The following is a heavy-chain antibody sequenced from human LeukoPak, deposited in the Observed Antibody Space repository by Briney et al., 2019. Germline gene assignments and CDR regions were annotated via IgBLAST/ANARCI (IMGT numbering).Heavy chain of an antibody. CDR2: IIPNFGTP. D-gene: IGHD1-14*01. V-gene: IGHV1-69*06. CDR1: GGTFSGYT. CDR3: ARVLITSANWFDP. J-gene: IGHJ5*02. Sequence: ASVKVSCKASGGTFSGYTISWVRQARGQGLEWMGGIIPNFGTPNYAQKFQGRVTITADKSTSTAYMELSSLRSEDTAVYYCARVLITSANWFDPWGQGTLVTVSS.